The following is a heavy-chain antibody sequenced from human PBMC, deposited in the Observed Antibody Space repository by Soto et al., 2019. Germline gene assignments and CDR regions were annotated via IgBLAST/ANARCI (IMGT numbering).Heavy chain of an antibody. J-gene: IGHJ6*02. CDR2: IDWDDAK. CDR1: GFSLSTIGMC. D-gene: IGHD2-8*02. CDR3: ARIRTGTGNSYYYALDV. V-gene: IGHV2-70*11. Sequence: SGPTLVNPTQTLTLTCTFSGFSLSTIGMCVTWIRQPPGKALEWLARIDWDDAKYYSTSLETRLTISKDTSKNQVVLTMINMDPVDTATYYCARIRTGTGNSYYYALDVWGQGTTVTVSS.